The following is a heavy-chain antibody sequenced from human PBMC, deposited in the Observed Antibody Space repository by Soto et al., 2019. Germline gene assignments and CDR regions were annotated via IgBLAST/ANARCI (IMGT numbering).Heavy chain of an antibody. Sequence: EVQLLESGGGLVQPGGSLRLSCAASGFTFSSYAMSWVRQAPGKGLEWVSAISGSGGSTYYADSVKGRFTISRDNSKNTLYLQMNSLRAEETAGYYCAKKGCSNTSCLNNWFDPWGQGTLVTVSS. CDR2: ISGSGGST. D-gene: IGHD2-2*01. CDR1: GFTFSSYA. J-gene: IGHJ5*02. CDR3: AKKGCSNTSCLNNWFDP. V-gene: IGHV3-23*01.